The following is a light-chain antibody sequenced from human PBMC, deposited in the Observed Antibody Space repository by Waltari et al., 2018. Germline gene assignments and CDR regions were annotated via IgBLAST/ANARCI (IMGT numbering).Light chain of an antibody. CDR1: QTVLYSSDNNNY. J-gene: IGKJ1*01. Sequence: DIVMTQSPDSLAVSLGERATINCKSSQTVLYSSDNNNYLAWYQQKLGQPPKLLIYWASTRASGVPDRFSGSGSGTDFPLTISSLQAEDVAVYYCQQYYDTPRTFGQGTRVEIK. CDR3: QQYYDTPRT. V-gene: IGKV4-1*01. CDR2: WAS.